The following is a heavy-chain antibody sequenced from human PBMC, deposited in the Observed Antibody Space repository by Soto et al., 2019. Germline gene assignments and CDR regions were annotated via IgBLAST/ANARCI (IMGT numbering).Heavy chain of an antibody. Sequence: QVQLQESGPGLVKPSETLSLTCTVSGGSVSSGSYYWSWIRQPPGKGLEWIGYIYYSGSTNYNPPLKSRVTISVDTSKNQFSLKLSSVTAADTAVYYCARRKLELLEGYYYGMDVWGQGTTVTVSS. CDR2: IYYSGST. J-gene: IGHJ6*02. CDR1: GGSVSSGSYY. V-gene: IGHV4-61*01. CDR3: ARRKLELLEGYYYGMDV. D-gene: IGHD1-7*01.